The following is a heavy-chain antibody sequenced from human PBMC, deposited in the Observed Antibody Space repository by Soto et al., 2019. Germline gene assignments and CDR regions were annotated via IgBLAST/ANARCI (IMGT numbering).Heavy chain of an antibody. J-gene: IGHJ5*02. Sequence: VASVKVSCKASGGTFSSYAISWVRQAPGQGLEWMGGIIPIFGTANYAQKFQGRVTITADESTSTAYMELSSLRSEDTAVYYCARDPRHPDCGGDCSFRFDPWGQGTLVTVSS. D-gene: IGHD2-21*02. CDR3: ARDPRHPDCGGDCSFRFDP. CDR2: IIPIFGTA. CDR1: GGTFSSYA. V-gene: IGHV1-69*13.